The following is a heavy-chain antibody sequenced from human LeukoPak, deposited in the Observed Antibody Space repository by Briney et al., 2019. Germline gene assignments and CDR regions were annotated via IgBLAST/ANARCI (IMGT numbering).Heavy chain of an antibody. J-gene: IGHJ3*02. Sequence: PGGSLRLSRAASGFAFSDYYLSWIRQAPGKGLEWLSYISSSGNIIYSADSVKGRFAISRDNAKKSLHLQMNGLRAEDTAVYYCASLGYFDSGGFYHLDGFHIWGQGTMVAVSS. CDR2: ISSSGNII. CDR1: GFAFSDYY. V-gene: IGHV3-11*04. D-gene: IGHD3-22*01. CDR3: ASLGYFDSGGFYHLDGFHI.